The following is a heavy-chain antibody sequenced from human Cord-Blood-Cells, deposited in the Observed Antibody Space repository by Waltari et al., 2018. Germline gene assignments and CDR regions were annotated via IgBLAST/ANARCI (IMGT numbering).Heavy chain of an antibody. CDR3: ARGPITMVRGVIPYY. CDR2: INHSGTT. CDR1: GGSFSGYY. J-gene: IGHJ4*02. D-gene: IGHD3-10*01. V-gene: IGHV4-34*01. Sequence: QVQLQQWGAGLLKPSETLSLTCAVYGGSFSGYYWSWIRQPPGKGLEWVGEINHSGTTNSNPSLKSRVTISVDTSKIQFSLKLSSVTAADTDVYYCARGPITMVRGVIPYYWGQGTLVTVSS.